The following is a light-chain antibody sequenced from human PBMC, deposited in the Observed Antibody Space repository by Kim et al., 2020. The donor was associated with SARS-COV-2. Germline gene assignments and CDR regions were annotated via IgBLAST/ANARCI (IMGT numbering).Light chain of an antibody. Sequence: DIQMTQSPSTLSASVGNRVTITCRASQSINSWLAWYQQKPGKAPNLLIYKASSLESGVPSRFSGSGSGTEFTLTISSLQPDDFGTYYCQQYKSYPITFGQGTRLEIK. V-gene: IGKV1-5*03. CDR2: KAS. CDR1: QSINSW. CDR3: QQYKSYPIT. J-gene: IGKJ5*01.